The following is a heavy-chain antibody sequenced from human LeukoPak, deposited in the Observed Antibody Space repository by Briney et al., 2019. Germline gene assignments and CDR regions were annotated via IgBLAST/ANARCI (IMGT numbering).Heavy chain of an antibody. V-gene: IGHV3-30*18. D-gene: IGHD2-2*01. Sequence: GGSLRLSCAASGFTFSSYGMHWVRQAPGKGLEWVAVISYDGSNKYYADSEKGRFTISRDNSKNTLYLQMNSLRAEDTAVYYCAKDYCSSTSCYNFDYWGQGTLVTASS. CDR1: GFTFSSYG. CDR2: ISYDGSNK. J-gene: IGHJ4*02. CDR3: AKDYCSSTSCYNFDY.